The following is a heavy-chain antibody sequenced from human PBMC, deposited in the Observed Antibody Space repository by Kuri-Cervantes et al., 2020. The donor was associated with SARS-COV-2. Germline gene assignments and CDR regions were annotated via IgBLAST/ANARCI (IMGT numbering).Heavy chain of an antibody. CDR1: GFTFSSFK. Sequence: GGLLRPSCAASGFTFSSFKMNWVRQAPGKGLEWVTYISSSGNTIYYADSVKGRFTISRDNAKNSQFLQMNSLRAEDTAVYYCARVEGVTPDYWGQGTLVTVSS. CDR2: ISSSGNTI. V-gene: IGHV3-48*03. J-gene: IGHJ4*02. D-gene: IGHD5-18*01. CDR3: ARVEGVTPDY.